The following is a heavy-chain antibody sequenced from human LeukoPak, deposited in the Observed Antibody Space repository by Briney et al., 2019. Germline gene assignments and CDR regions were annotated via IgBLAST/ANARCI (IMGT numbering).Heavy chain of an antibody. CDR3: ARYGVDTAMVFDY. J-gene: IGHJ4*02. CDR2: ISSSSSYI. Sequence: GGSLRLSCAASGFTFSSYGMNWVRQAPGKGLEWVSSISSSSSYIYYADSVKGRFTISRDNAKNSLYLQMNSLRAEDTAVYYCARYGVDTAMVFDYWGQGTLVTVSS. V-gene: IGHV3-21*01. CDR1: GFTFSSYG. D-gene: IGHD5-18*01.